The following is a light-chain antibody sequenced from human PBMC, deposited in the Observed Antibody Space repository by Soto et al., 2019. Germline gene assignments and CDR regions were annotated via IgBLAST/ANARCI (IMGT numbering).Light chain of an antibody. CDR3: QSYDSGLSGHGV. V-gene: IGLV1-40*01. J-gene: IGLJ3*02. CDR2: DNT. CDR1: SSNLGAGYD. Sequence: QSALTQPPSMSGAPGQRVTMSCTGSSSNLGAGYDVHWYQRLPGAAPKLLIYDNTHRPSGVPNRFSGSKSGTSASLAITGLQAEDEADYYCQSYDSGLSGHGVFGGGTKVTVL.